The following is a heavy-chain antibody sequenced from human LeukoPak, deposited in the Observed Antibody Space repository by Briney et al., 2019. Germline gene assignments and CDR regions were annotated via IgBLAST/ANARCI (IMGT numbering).Heavy chain of an antibody. D-gene: IGHD2-2*01. J-gene: IGHJ6*02. CDR2: ISAYNGNT. Sequence: ASVKVSCKASGYTFTSYGISWVRQAPGQGLEWMGWISAYNGNTNYAQKLQGRVTMTTDTSTSTAYMELRSLRSEDTAVYYCARGTRQRYYYYYGMDVWGQGTTVTVSS. V-gene: IGHV1-18*01. CDR3: ARGTRQRYYYYYGMDV. CDR1: GYTFTSYG.